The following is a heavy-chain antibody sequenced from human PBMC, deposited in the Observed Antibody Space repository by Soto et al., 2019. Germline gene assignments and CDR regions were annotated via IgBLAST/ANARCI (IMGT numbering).Heavy chain of an antibody. CDR2: IYYSGST. Sequence: SETLSLTCTVSGGSISSGGYYWSWIRQHPGKGLEWIGYIYYSGSTYYNPSLESRVTISVDTSKNQFSLKLSSVTAADTAVYYCATRYCSSTSCQITFDYWGQGTLVTVSS. CDR1: GGSISSGGYY. V-gene: IGHV4-31*03. CDR3: ATRYCSSTSCQITFDY. D-gene: IGHD2-2*01. J-gene: IGHJ4*02.